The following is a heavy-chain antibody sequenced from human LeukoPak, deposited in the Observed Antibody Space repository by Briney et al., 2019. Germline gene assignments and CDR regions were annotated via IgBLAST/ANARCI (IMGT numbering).Heavy chain of an antibody. CDR3: TRYLQFASGFDP. J-gene: IGHJ6*02. CDR2: IKSKSDDGTT. V-gene: IGHV3-15*01. Sequence: GGSLRLSCAASGFTFSSAWMGWVRQAPGKGLEWVGRIKSKSDDGTTDYAAPVKGRFTISRDDSKNTLYLQMNSLKTEDTAVYYCTRYLQFASGFDPWGQGTTVTVSS. CDR1: GFTFSSAW. D-gene: IGHD3-10*01.